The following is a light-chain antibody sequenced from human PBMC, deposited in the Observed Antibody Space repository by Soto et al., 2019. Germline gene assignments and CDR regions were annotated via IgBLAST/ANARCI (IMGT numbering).Light chain of an antibody. V-gene: IGKV1-27*01. CDR2: AAS. J-gene: IGKJ2*01. CDR1: QGIANY. Sequence: DIQMTQSPSSLSASVGDRVTITCRASQGIANYVAWYQEKQGKVPKLLIYAASTLQSGVPSRFSGSGSGTDFTLTISCLQSEDFATYYCQQYYSYLYTFGQGTKLEIK. CDR3: QQYYSYLYT.